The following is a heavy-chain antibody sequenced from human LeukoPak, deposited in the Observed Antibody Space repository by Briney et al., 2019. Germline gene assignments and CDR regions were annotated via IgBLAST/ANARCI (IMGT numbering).Heavy chain of an antibody. CDR1: GFTVSGNY. CDR2: ISGNGGST. V-gene: IGHV3-23*01. CDR3: AKESPRFDY. J-gene: IGHJ4*02. Sequence: GSLRLSCAASGFTVSGNYMSWVRQAPGKGLEWVSVISGNGGSTHYADSVKGRFTISRDNSKNTLYLQMNSLRAEDTAVYYCAKESPRFDYWGQGTLVTVSS.